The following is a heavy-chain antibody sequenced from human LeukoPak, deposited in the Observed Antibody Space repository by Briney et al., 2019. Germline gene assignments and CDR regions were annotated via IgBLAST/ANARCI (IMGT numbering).Heavy chain of an antibody. Sequence: GGSLRLSCAASGFMFGSYAMSWVRQAPGKGLEWVSAISGSGGSTYYADSVKGRFTISRDNSRNTLSLQMSSLRAEDTAVYYCAKVCRDNGDYFAFNVWGQGSMVTVSS. CDR1: GFMFGSYA. D-gene: IGHD4-17*01. V-gene: IGHV3-23*01. J-gene: IGHJ3*01. CDR2: ISGSGGST. CDR3: AKVCRDNGDYFAFNV.